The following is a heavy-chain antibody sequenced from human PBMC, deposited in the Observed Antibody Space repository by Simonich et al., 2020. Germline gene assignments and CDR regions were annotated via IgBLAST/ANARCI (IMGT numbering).Heavy chain of an antibody. V-gene: IGHV4-34*01. CDR1: GGSFSGYY. J-gene: IGHJ6*03. D-gene: IGHD4-17*01. CDR3: ARAAVTTGNYYYYYMDV. CDR2: INNNGST. Sequence: QVQLQPWGAGLLKPSETLSLPCPVYGGSFSGYYWSWIRQPPGKGLEWIGVINNNGSTNYNPSLKSRVTRSVDTSKNQFSLKLSSVTAADTAVYYCARAAVTTGNYYYYYMDVWGKGTTVTVSS.